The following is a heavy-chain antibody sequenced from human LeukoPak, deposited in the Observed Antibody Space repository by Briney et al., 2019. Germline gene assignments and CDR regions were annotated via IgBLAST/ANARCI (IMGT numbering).Heavy chain of an antibody. V-gene: IGHV4-4*09. Sequence: PSETLSLTCTVSGGSTSSYYWSWIRQPPGKGLEWIGYIYTSGSTNYNPSLKSRVTISVDTSKNQFSLKLSSVTAADTAVYYCARRVGGGWSNWFDPWGQGTLVTVSS. J-gene: IGHJ5*02. D-gene: IGHD2-15*01. CDR2: IYTSGST. CDR3: ARRVGGGWSNWFDP. CDR1: GGSTSSYY.